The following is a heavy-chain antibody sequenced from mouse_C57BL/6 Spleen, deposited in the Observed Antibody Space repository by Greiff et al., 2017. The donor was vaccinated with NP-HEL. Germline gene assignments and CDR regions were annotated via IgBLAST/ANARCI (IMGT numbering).Heavy chain of an antibody. CDR3: AREKEAYYSNYYAMDY. J-gene: IGHJ4*01. CDR1: GYTFTSYW. Sequence: QVQLQQPGAELVRPGSSVKLSCKASGYTFTSYWMDWVKQRPGQGLEWIGNIYPSDSETHYNQKFKDKATLTVDKSSSTAYMQLSSLTSEDSAVYYCAREKEAYYSNYYAMDYWGQGTSVTVSS. D-gene: IGHD2-5*01. V-gene: IGHV1-61*01. CDR2: IYPSDSET.